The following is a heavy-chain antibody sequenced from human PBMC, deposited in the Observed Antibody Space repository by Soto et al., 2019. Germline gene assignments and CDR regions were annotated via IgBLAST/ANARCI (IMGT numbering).Heavy chain of an antibody. J-gene: IGHJ4*02. Sequence: EVQLLDSGGGLVQPGGSLRLSCAASGFTFSKYAMTWVRQGPGKGLVWVSGISGSGGRSYYADSVKGRFSISSDNSNSTLYLQMNSLRAEDTAVYYCAKAYFVWSSEQPYYFDYWGQGTLVTVSS. V-gene: IGHV3-23*01. D-gene: IGHD3-16*01. CDR1: GFTFSKYA. CDR2: ISGSGGRS. CDR3: AKAYFVWSSEQPYYFDY.